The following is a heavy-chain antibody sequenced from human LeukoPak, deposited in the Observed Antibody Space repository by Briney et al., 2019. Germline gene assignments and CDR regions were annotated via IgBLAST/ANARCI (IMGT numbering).Heavy chain of an antibody. CDR1: GFTFSSYA. V-gene: IGHV3-21*01. CDR2: ISSSSTYI. D-gene: IGHD5-18*01. CDR3: ARVDDFGYSYGSAY. J-gene: IGHJ4*02. Sequence: GGSLRLSCAASGFTFSSYAMDWVRQALGKGLEWVSSISSSSTYIYYADSMKGRFTISRDNAENSLFLQMNSLRAEDTAVYFCARVDDFGYSYGSAYWGQGTLVTVSS.